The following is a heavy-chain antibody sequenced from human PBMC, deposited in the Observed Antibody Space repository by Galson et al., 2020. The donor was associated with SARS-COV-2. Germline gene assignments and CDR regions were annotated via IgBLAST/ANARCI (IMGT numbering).Heavy chain of an antibody. Sequence: GGSLRLSCAASGFTFSSYAMHWVRQAPGKGLEWVAVISYDGSNKYYADSVKGRFTIARDNSKNTLYLQMNSLSAEDTAVYYCARDKLGGYYGIVTGAGRAPDAVDIWGPGTMVTVSS. V-gene: IGHV3-30*04. CDR1: GFTFSSYA. CDR2: ISYDGSNK. D-gene: IGHD3-9*01. CDR3: ARDKLGGYYGIVTGAGRAPDAVDI. J-gene: IGHJ3*02.